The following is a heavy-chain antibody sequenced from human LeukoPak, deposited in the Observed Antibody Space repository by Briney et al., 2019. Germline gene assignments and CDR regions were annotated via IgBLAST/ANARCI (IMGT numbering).Heavy chain of an antibody. V-gene: IGHV3-48*01. CDR1: GFTFSSYS. CDR3: ARDTAMAH. Sequence: GGSLRLSCAASGFTFSSYSMNWVRQAPGKGLEWVSYISSSSTIYYADSVKGRFTISRDNAKNSLYLQMNSLRAEDTAVYYCARDTAMAHWGQGTLVTVSS. D-gene: IGHD5-18*01. J-gene: IGHJ4*02. CDR2: ISSSSTI.